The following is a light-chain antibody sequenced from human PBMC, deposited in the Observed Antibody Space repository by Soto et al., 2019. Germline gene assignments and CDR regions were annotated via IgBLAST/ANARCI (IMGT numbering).Light chain of an antibody. CDR1: QSVSSSY. Sequence: EIVMTQSPATLSLSPGERATLSCRASQSVSSSYLAWYQQKPGQAPRLLIYGASTRATGIPDRFSGSGSGTDFTLTISRLEPEDFAVYYCQQYESSPPLTVGGGTKVDIK. J-gene: IGKJ4*01. V-gene: IGKV3-20*01. CDR2: GAS. CDR3: QQYESSPPLT.